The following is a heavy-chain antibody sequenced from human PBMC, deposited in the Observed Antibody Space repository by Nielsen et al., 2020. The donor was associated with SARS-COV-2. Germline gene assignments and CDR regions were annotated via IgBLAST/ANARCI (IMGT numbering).Heavy chain of an antibody. CDR3: AKDGVVRGDALDL. V-gene: IGHV3-23*01. D-gene: IGHD3-10*01. CDR2: VSASGGST. Sequence: GSLRLSCAASGFTFNIYAMAWVRRASGRGLQWVTGVSASGGSTYYTDSVKGRFSISRDNSKNTLFLQMHSLRVEDTALYYCAKDGVVRGDALDLWGQGTMVTVSS. J-gene: IGHJ3*01. CDR1: GFTFNIYA.